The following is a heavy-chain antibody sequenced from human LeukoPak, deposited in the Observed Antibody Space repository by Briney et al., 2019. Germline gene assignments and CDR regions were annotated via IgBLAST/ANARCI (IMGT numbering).Heavy chain of an antibody. Sequence: GGSLRLSCAASGFTFSSYAMHWVRQAPGKGLEWVAVISYDGSNKYYADSVKGRFTISRDNSKNTLYLQMNSLRAEDTAVYYCARSYIFIAVAGRDAFDIWGQGTMVTVSS. CDR3: ARSYIFIAVAGRDAFDI. CDR2: ISYDGSNK. D-gene: IGHD6-19*01. CDR1: GFTFSSYA. J-gene: IGHJ3*02. V-gene: IGHV3-30*04.